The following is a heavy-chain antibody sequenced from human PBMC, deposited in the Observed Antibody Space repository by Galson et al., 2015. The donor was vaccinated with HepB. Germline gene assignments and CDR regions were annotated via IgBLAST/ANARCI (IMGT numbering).Heavy chain of an antibody. CDR1: GYSFSGYW. Sequence: QSGAEVKEAGESLRISCKGSGYSFSGYWISWVRQMPGKGLEWMGIICPDNSDTRYSPSFQGQVTFSADKSISTAYLQWNSLKAPDTAMYYCARYGGETLAANWFDYWGQGTLVTVSS. CDR2: ICPDNSDT. J-gene: IGHJ4*02. V-gene: IGHV5-51*01. CDR3: ARYGGETLAANWFDY. D-gene: IGHD6-25*01.